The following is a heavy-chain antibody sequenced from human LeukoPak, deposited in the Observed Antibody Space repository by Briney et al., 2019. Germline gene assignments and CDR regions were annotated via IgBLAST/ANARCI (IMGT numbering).Heavy chain of an antibody. CDR1: GYSISSGYY. J-gene: IGHJ4*02. V-gene: IGHV4-38-2*02. D-gene: IGHD1-26*01. CDR3: ARALVAPLGGYFDY. CDR2: IYHSGST. Sequence: PSETLSLTCTVSGYSISSGYYWGWIRQPPGKGLEWIGSIYHSGSTYYNPSLKSRVTISVDTSKNQFSLKLSSVTAADTAMYYCARALVAPLGGYFDYWGQGTLVTVSS.